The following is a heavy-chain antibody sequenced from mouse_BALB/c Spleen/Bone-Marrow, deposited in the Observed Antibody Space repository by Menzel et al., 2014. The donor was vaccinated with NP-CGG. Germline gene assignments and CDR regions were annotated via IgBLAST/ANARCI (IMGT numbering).Heavy chain of an antibody. V-gene: IGHV1S56*01. D-gene: IGHD2-14*01. CDR3: ARGGYDGAWFAY. CDR1: DYTFTSYY. CDR2: IYPGNVNT. J-gene: IGHJ3*01. Sequence: VQLQQSGPELVKPGPSVRISCKASDYTFTSYYIHWVKQRPGQGLEWIGWIYPGNVNTNYNEKFKGKATLTADKPSSTAYMQLSSLTSEDSAVYFCARGGYDGAWFAYWGQGTLVTVSA.